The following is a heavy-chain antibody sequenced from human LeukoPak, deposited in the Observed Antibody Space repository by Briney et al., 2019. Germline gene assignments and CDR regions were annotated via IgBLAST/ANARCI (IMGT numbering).Heavy chain of an antibody. V-gene: IGHV3-30*02. CDR1: KFTFSSYG. D-gene: IGHD1-26*01. CDR2: IRYDGSNK. Sequence: GGSLRLSCAASKFTFSSYGMHWVRQAPGKGLEWVTFIRYDGSNKYYADSVKGRFTISRDNSKNTLYLQMNSLRAEDTAVYYCAKAAFSIVGATNLFDYWGQGTLVTVSS. CDR3: AKAAFSIVGATNLFDY. J-gene: IGHJ4*02.